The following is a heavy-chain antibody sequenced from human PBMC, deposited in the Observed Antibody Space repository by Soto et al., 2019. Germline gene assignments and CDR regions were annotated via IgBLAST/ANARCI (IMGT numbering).Heavy chain of an antibody. J-gene: IGHJ3*01. CDR2: ISPNGDST. CDR1: GFTFNNYA. CDR3: AKVRLTDYLKYAPHL. Sequence: EVQLLESGGGLVQPGGSLRLACAASGFTFNNYAMNWVRQAPGRGLEWVSNISPNGDSTYYADSVKGRFTISRDNSQNTVLLQMNRLRAEDTAIYCCAKVRLTDYLKYAPHLWGQGTLVTVSS. V-gene: IGHV3-23*01. D-gene: IGHD2-8*01.